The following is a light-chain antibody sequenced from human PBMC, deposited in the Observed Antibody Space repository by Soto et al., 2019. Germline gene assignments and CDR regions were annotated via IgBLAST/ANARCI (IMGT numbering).Light chain of an antibody. CDR2: ESN. V-gene: IGLV1-51*02. J-gene: IGLJ2*01. Sequence: QSVLTQPPSVSAAPGQKVTITCSGSSSNIGKNHVSWYQQVPGTAPKLLIYESNKRPSGIPDRFSGSKSGTSATLGIAGLQTGDEAYYYCGTWDSSLTAVLFGGGTQLTVL. CDR1: SSNIGKNH. CDR3: GTWDSSLTAVL.